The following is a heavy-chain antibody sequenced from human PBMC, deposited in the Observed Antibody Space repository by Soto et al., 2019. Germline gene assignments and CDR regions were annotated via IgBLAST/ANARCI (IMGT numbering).Heavy chain of an antibody. D-gene: IGHD3-22*01. V-gene: IGHV1-69*13. Sequence: SVKVSCKASGGTFSSYAISWVRQAPGQGLEWMGGIIPIFGTANYAQKFQGRVTITADESTSTAYVELSSLRSEDTAVYYCASPSGPYDSSGYSATPFDYWGQGTLVTVSS. J-gene: IGHJ4*02. CDR1: GGTFSSYA. CDR2: IIPIFGTA. CDR3: ASPSGPYDSSGYSATPFDY.